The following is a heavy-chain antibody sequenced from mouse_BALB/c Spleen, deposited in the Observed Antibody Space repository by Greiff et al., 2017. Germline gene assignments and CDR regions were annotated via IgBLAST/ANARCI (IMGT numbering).Heavy chain of an antibody. J-gene: IGHJ4*01. Sequence: VQLQESGPGLVAPSQSLSITCTVSGFSLTSYGVHWVRQPPGKGLEWLGVIWAGGSTNYNSALMSRLSISKDNSKSQVFLKMNSLQTDDTAMYYCARDERAYYGYFYAMDYWGQGTSVTVSS. D-gene: IGHD1-2*01. V-gene: IGHV2-9*02. CDR1: GFSLTSYG. CDR3: ARDERAYYGYFYAMDY. CDR2: IWAGGST.